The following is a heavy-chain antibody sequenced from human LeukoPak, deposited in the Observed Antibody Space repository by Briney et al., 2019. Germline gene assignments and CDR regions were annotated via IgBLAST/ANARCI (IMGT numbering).Heavy chain of an antibody. CDR3: ARDGDSGSYIDY. J-gene: IGHJ4*02. CDR2: IYTSGST. Sequence: SETLSLTCTVSGGSISSYYRSWIRQPAGKGLEWIGRIYTSGSTNYNPSLKSRATMSVDTSKNQFSLKLSSVTAADTAVYYCARDGDSGSYIDYWGQGTLVTVSS. D-gene: IGHD1-26*01. V-gene: IGHV4-4*07. CDR1: GGSISSYY.